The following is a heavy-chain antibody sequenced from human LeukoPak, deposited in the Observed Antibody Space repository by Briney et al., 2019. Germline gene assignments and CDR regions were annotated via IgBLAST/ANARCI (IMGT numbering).Heavy chain of an antibody. V-gene: IGHV3-15*01. Sequence: GGSLRLSCAASGFTFSSYEMNWVRQAPGKGLEWVGRIKSKTDGVTIDYAAPVKGRFTILRDDSKNTLYLQMNSLKTEDTAVYYCTTAPEAGYYYYYMDVWGKGTTVTVSS. J-gene: IGHJ6*03. CDR1: GFTFSSYE. CDR3: TTAPEAGYYYYYMDV. CDR2: IKSKTDGVTI.